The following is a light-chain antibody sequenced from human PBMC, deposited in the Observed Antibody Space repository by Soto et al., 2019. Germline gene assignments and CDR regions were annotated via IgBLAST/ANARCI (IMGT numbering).Light chain of an antibody. Sequence: QSALTQPASVSGSPGQSITISCTGTNTDVGGYNYVSWYQQHPGKAPKLMIHEVSNRPSGVSNRFSGSKSGNTASLTISGLQAEDEADYYCSSFTSTSTYVLFGGGTQLTVL. CDR3: SSFTSTSTYVL. V-gene: IGLV2-14*01. CDR1: NTDVGGYNY. CDR2: EVS. J-gene: IGLJ2*01.